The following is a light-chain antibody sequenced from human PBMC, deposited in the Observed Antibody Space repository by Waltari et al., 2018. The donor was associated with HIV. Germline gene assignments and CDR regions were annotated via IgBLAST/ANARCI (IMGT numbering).Light chain of an antibody. Sequence: QSVLTQPPSVSGAPGQRVTISCTGSSSNIGAGYQVHWYQQLPGTAPKLLILGNSNRPSGVPDRFSGSKSGTSASLAITGLQAEDEADYHCQSYDSSLSGYVFGTGTKVTVL. J-gene: IGLJ1*01. CDR1: SSNIGAGYQ. V-gene: IGLV1-40*01. CDR3: QSYDSSLSGYV. CDR2: GNS.